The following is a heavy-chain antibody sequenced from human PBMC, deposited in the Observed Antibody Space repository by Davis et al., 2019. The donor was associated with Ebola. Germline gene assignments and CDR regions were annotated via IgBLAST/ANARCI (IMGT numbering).Heavy chain of an antibody. CDR1: GFTFSDRY. V-gene: IGHV3-72*01. Sequence: GESLKISCAGSGFTFSDRYIDWVRQAPGKGLGWVGRSRDKANKHTTEYAASVRGRFTISRDDSGNSLWLQMNSLKTEDTALYYCVRDNRNYAFDIWGQGTMVTVSS. J-gene: IGHJ3*02. CDR3: VRDNRNYAFDI. CDR2: SRDKANKHTT.